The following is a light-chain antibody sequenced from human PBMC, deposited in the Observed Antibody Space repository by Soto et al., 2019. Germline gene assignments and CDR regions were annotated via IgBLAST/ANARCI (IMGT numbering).Light chain of an antibody. CDR3: QQYNSYSPWP. CDR2: DAS. J-gene: IGKJ1*01. CDR1: QSISSW. V-gene: IGKV1-5*01. Sequence: DIQMTQSPSTLSASVGDRVTITCRASQSISSWLAWYQQKPGKAPKLLIYDASSLESGVQSRFSGSGSGTECTLTIRSLQLVDFATYYCQQYNSYSPWPFGQGTKV.